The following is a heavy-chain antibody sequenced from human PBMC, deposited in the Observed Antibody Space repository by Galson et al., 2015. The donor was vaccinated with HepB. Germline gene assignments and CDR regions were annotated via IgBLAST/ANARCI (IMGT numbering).Heavy chain of an antibody. J-gene: IGHJ4*02. CDR3: AKDLPTYFYYSSCDSTSKYLDY. Sequence: SLRLSCAASGFSFIIYTMSWVRQAPGKGLEYVSAISGRGGSTYYADSVKGRFIISRDNSKNTLYLQMTSLRAEDTAVYYCAKDLPTYFYYSSCDSTSKYLDYWGRGTLVTVSS. CDR1: GFSFIIYT. D-gene: IGHD3-22*01. CDR2: ISGRGGST. V-gene: IGHV3-23*01.